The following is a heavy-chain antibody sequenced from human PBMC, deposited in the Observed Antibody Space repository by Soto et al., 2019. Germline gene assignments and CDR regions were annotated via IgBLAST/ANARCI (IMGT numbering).Heavy chain of an antibody. CDR2: ICSNDEK. J-gene: IGHJ4*02. CDR3: ARIISGYCSGGSCYWLDY. Sequence: QVTLKESGPVLVKPTETLTLTCTVAGFSLSNARMGVSWIRQPPGKALEWLAHICSNDEKSYNTSLKSRLTVSKDTSKSQVVLAMTNMDPVDTATYYCARIISGYCSGGSCYWLDYWGQGTLVTVSS. CDR1: GFSLSNARMG. D-gene: IGHD2-15*01. V-gene: IGHV2-26*01.